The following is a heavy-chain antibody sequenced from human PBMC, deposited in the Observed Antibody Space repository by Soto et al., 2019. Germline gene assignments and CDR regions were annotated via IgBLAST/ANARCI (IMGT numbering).Heavy chain of an antibody. Sequence: GGSLRLSCSASGFAFSSYNMNWVRQAPGKGLEWVASISSGSSNIYYADSVKGRFTISRDNSKNSLFLQMDSLRAEDSAVYYCASATVVAATFDFWGQGTLVTVSS. CDR3: ASATVVAATFDF. V-gene: IGHV3-21*01. CDR2: ISSGSSNI. CDR1: GFAFSSYN. J-gene: IGHJ4*02. D-gene: IGHD2-15*01.